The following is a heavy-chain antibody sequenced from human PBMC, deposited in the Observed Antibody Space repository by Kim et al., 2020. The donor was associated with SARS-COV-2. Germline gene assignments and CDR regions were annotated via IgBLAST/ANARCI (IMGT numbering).Heavy chain of an antibody. D-gene: IGHD5-12*01. CDR1: GGSISSSSYY. CDR2: IYYSGST. V-gene: IGHV4-39*01. Sequence: SETLSLTCTVSGGSISSSSYYWGWIRQPPGKGLEWIGSIYYSGSTYYNPSLKSRVTISVDTSKNQFSLKLSSVTAADTAVYYCARRGIARRWLQEGSYWYFDLWGRGTLVTVSS. J-gene: IGHJ2*01. CDR3: ARRGIARRWLQEGSYWYFDL.